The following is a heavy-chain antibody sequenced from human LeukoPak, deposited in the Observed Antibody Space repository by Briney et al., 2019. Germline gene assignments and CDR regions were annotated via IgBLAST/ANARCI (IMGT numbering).Heavy chain of an antibody. D-gene: IGHD3-22*01. CDR3: VRDHHYDSSVAY. CDR1: GVSITTSTYY. CDR2: IFYSGIT. V-gene: IGHV4-39*07. J-gene: IGHJ4*02. Sequence: SETLSLTCTVSGVSITTSTYYWAWIRQPPGEGLEYIGGIFYSGITYYSPSLKSRVTISLDTSKNQFSLKMSSVTAADTAIYYCVRDHHYDSSVAYWGQGTLVTVSS.